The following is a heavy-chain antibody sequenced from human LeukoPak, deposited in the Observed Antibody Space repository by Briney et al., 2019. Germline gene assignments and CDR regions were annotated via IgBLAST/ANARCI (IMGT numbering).Heavy chain of an antibody. D-gene: IGHD1-7*01. CDR1: GYTFTSYG. J-gene: IGHJ5*02. V-gene: IGHV1-18*01. CDR3: AGAPIGITGTTSWFDP. CDR2: ISAYNGNT. Sequence: ASVTVSCKASGYTFTSYGISWVRQAPGQGLEWMGWISAYNGNTNYAQKLQGRVTMTTDTSTSTAYMELRSLRSDDTAVYYCAGAPIGITGTTSWFDPWGQGTLVTVSS.